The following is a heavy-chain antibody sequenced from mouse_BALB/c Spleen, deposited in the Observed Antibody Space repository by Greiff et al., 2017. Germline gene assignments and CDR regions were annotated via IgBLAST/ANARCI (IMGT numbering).Heavy chain of an antibody. D-gene: IGHD1-2*01. CDR2: IRNKANGYTT. CDR1: GFTFTDYY. CDR3: ARDKGGRLRAMDY. Sequence: EVKLVESGGGLVQPGGSLRLSCATSGFTFTDYYMSWVRQPPGKALEWLGFIRNKANGYTTEYSASVKGRFTISRDNSQSILYLQMNTLRAEDSATYYCARDKGGRLRAMDYWGQGTSVTVSS. J-gene: IGHJ4*01. V-gene: IGHV7-3*02.